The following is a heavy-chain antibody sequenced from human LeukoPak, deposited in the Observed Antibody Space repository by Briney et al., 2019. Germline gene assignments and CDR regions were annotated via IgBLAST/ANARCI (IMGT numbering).Heavy chain of an antibody. CDR3: AKPYSSGSTTDTIRGDY. CDR2: IRYDGSNK. CDR1: GFTFSSYG. J-gene: IGHJ4*02. Sequence: GGSLRLSCAVSGFTFSSYGMHWVRQAPGKGLEWVAFIRYDGSNKYYADSVKGRFTISRDNSKNTLYLQMNSLRAEDTAVYYCAKPYSSGSTTDTIRGDYWGQGTLVTVSS. V-gene: IGHV3-30*02. D-gene: IGHD6-19*01.